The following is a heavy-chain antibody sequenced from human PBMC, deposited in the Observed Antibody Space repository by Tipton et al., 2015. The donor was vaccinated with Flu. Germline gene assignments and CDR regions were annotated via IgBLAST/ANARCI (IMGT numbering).Heavy chain of an antibody. CDR3: ARETVQGPTTTVDY. J-gene: IGHJ4*02. CDR1: TGSIKSGSSY. D-gene: IGHD1-26*01. CDR2: IFYTGIT. Sequence: TLSLTCTVSTGSIKSGSSYWAWIRQSPGKGLEWIGSIFYTGITYYTPSLKSRVSISVDTSKNQFSLRLSSVTAADTAIYYCARETVQGPTTTVDYWGQGTLVTVSS. V-gene: IGHV4-39*07.